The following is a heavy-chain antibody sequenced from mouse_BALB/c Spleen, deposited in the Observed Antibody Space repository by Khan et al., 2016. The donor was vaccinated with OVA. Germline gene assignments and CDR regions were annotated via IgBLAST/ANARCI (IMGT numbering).Heavy chain of an antibody. CDR3: GREGAYHRSDGWFAF. J-gene: IGHJ3*01. Sequence: VQLQQSGAELARPGASVKMSCKASGYTFTSYTMHWVKQRPGQGLEWIGYINPSNDYTNYNQNFKDKATLIVDKSSSTAYMQLSSLTSEYSAVYYCGREGAYHRSDGWFAFWGQGTLVTVSA. D-gene: IGHD2-14*01. CDR1: GYTFTSYT. V-gene: IGHV1-4*01. CDR2: INPSNDYT.